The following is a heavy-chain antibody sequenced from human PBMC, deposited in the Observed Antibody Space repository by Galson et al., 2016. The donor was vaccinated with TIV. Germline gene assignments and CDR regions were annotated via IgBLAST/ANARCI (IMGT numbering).Heavy chain of an antibody. CDR3: ARDTPSLLAAATMDY. J-gene: IGHJ4*02. Sequence: CKASGYIFNNFGVSWVRQAPGQGLEWMAWISVYNGNTNYAQSLQGRVTLTTDTSTSTAYMELRSLRSDDTAVYYCARDTPSLLAAATMDYWGQGTLVTVSS. D-gene: IGHD6-25*01. CDR1: GYIFNNFG. V-gene: IGHV1-18*01. CDR2: ISVYNGNT.